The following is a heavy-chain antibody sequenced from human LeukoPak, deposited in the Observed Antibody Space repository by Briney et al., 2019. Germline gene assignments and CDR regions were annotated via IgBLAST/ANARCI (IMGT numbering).Heavy chain of an antibody. J-gene: IGHJ4*02. CDR3: AKATGWNQKTFFHY. CDR2: INGGGDDT. D-gene: IGHD1-14*01. CDR1: GFTFSSYA. V-gene: IGHV3-23*01. Sequence: GGSLRLSCAASGFTFSSYAMSWVRQAPGKGLEWVSGINGGGDDTYYADSVKGRFTISRDNSKNTLYLQMNSLGAEDTALYYCAKATGWNQKTFFHYWGQGTLVTVSS.